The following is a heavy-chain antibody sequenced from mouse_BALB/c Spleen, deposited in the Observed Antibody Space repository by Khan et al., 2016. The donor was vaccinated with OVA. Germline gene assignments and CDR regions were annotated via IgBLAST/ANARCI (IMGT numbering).Heavy chain of an antibody. J-gene: IGHJ2*01. Sequence: EVQLVESGPGLVKPSQSLSLTCTVTGYSITSGYGWNWIRQFPGNKLEWMGYISYSGSTNYNPSLKSRISITRDTSKNPFFLQLNSVTTEDTATYYCARTARIKYWGQGTTLPVSS. CDR2: ISYSGST. CDR1: GYSITSGYG. D-gene: IGHD1-2*01. V-gene: IGHV3-2*02. CDR3: ARTARIKY.